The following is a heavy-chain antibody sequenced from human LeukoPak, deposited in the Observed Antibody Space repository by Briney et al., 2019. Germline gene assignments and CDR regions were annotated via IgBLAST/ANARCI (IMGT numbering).Heavy chain of an antibody. CDR1: GGSSSGYY. J-gene: IGHJ5*02. V-gene: IGHV4-34*01. D-gene: IGHD4-17*01. CDR2: INHSGST. CDR3: ARNDYGP. Sequence: SETLSLTCAVYGGSSSGYYWSWIRQPPGKGLEWIGEINHSGSTNYNPSLKSRVTISVDTSKNQLSLKLSSVTAADTAVYYCARNDYGPWGQGTLVTVSS.